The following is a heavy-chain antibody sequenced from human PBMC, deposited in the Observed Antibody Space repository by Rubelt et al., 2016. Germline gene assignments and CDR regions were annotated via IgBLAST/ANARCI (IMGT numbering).Heavy chain of an antibody. Sequence: QLQLQESGPGLVKPSETLSLTCTVSGGSISSGGYYWSWIRQHPGKGLEWIGYIYYSGSTYYNPSLKSRVTISVDTSKNQFSLKLSSVTAADTAVYYCARGTWEPQVDLWGRGTLVTVSS. D-gene: IGHD1-26*01. V-gene: IGHV4-31*03. CDR1: GGSISSGGYY. J-gene: IGHJ2*01. CDR2: IYYSGST. CDR3: ARGTWEPQVDL.